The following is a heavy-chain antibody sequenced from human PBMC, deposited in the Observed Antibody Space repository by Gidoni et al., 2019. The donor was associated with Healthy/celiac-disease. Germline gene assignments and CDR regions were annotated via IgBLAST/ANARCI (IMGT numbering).Heavy chain of an antibody. CDR2: ISSSGSTI. D-gene: IGHD3-16*01. CDR3: ASYGYYYGMDV. CDR1: GFTFSSYE. J-gene: IGHJ6*02. V-gene: IGHV3-48*03. Sequence: EVQLVESGGGLVQPGGSRRLSCAASGFTFSSYEMNWVRQAPGKGLEWVSYISSSGSTIYYADSVKGRFTISRDNAKNSLYLQMNSLRAEDTAVYYCASYGYYYGMDVWGQGTTVTVSS.